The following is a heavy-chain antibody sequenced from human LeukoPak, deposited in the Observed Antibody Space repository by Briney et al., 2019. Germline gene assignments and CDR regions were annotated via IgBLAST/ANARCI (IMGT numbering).Heavy chain of an antibody. CDR1: GGSISSSSYY. CDR3: ARVAQDSSGHYGGRYFDY. V-gene: IGHV4-39*07. CDR2: IYYSGST. Sequence: PSETLSLTCTVSGGSISSSSYYWGWIRQPPGKGLEWIGSIYYSGSTYYNPSLKSRVTISVDTSKNQFSLNLSSVTAADTAVYYCARVAQDSSGHYGGRYFDYWGQGTLVTVSS. J-gene: IGHJ4*02. D-gene: IGHD3-22*01.